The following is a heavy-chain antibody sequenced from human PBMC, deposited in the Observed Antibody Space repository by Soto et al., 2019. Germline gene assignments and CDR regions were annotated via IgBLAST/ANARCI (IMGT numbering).Heavy chain of an antibody. CDR3: GRGPSPRAPAGGTPYYYAMDV. D-gene: IGHD6-13*01. CDR2: MNPINGAT. V-gene: IGHV1-8*02. CDR1: GYTFTCYY. Sequence: ASVKVSCKASGYTFTCYYMHWVRQASGQGLERLGWMNPINGATGSARRFQGRVSMTRNTATGTAYMELTSLRLDDTAVYYCGRGPSPRAPAGGTPYYYAMDVWGQGTTVTVSS. J-gene: IGHJ6*02.